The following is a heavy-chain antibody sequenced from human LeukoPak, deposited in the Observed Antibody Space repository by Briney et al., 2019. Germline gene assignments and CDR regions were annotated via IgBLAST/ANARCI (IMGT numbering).Heavy chain of an antibody. Sequence: GASVKVSCKASGGTFSSYAISWVRQAPGQGLEWMGGIIPIFGTANYAQKFQGRVTITADESTSTAYMELSSLRSEDTAVYYCASRGDHSYCGGDCRHNAFDIRGQGTMVTVSS. V-gene: IGHV1-69*13. D-gene: IGHD2-21*01. J-gene: IGHJ3*02. CDR3: ASRGDHSYCGGDCRHNAFDI. CDR1: GGTFSSYA. CDR2: IIPIFGTA.